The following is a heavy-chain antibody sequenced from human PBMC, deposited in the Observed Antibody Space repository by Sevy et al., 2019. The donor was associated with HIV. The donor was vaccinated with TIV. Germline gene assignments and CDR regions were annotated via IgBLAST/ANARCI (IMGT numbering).Heavy chain of an antibody. J-gene: IGHJ3*02. V-gene: IGHV3-30-3*01. CDR1: GFTFNNFP. CDR2: VSFDRGSK. Sequence: GGSLRLSCEASGFTFNNFPIHRVRQAPGKGLEWVAVVSFDRGSKYYADSVRGRFTVSRDNSKNTVYLQLNSLRAEDTAVYYCVRERARSITFDIWGQGTLVTVSS. CDR3: VRERARSITFDI. D-gene: IGHD3-16*01.